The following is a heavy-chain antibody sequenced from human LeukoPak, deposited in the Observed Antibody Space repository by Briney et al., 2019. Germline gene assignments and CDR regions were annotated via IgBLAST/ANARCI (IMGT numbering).Heavy chain of an antibody. V-gene: IGHV5-51*01. CDR3: ARLPPPIAVAGTVDY. CDR1: GYSFTSYW. J-gene: IGHJ4*02. D-gene: IGHD6-19*01. CDR2: IYPGDSDT. Sequence: GESLKISCKGSGYSFTSYWIGWVRQMPGKGLEWMGIIYPGDSDTRYSPSFQGQVAISADKSISTAYLQWSSLKASDTAMYYCARLPPPIAVAGTVDYWGQGTLVTVSS.